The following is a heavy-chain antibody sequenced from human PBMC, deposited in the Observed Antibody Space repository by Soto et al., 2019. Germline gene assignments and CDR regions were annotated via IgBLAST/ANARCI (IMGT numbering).Heavy chain of an antibody. V-gene: IGHV3-21*01. CDR3: GDYLIQCYHYVF. J-gene: IGHJ4*01. D-gene: IGHD3-10*02. Sequence: EVQLVESGGGLVKPGGSLRLSCAASGFTFSSYSMNWVRQAPGKGLEWVSSISSSSSYIYYADSVKGRFTISRDNAKKSRYPDLHRPGYANMPMYHGGDYLIQCYHYVFWGHG. CDR1: GFTFSSYS. CDR2: ISSSSSYI.